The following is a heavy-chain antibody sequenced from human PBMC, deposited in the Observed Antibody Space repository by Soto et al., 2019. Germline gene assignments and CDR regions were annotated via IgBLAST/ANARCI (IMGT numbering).Heavy chain of an antibody. D-gene: IGHD2-2*01. Sequence: PGGSLRLSCAASGVTFSSYAMSWVRQAPGKGLEWVSVISGSGGDTYYADSVKGRFTISRDNSKNTLSLQMNSLRAEDTAVYYCAKARGSSTPAPGSYWGQGTLVTVSS. V-gene: IGHV3-23*01. CDR3: AKARGSSTPAPGSY. J-gene: IGHJ1*01. CDR2: ISGSGGDT. CDR1: GVTFSSYA.